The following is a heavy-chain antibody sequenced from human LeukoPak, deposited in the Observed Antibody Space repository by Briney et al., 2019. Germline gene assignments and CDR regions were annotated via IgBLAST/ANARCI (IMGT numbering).Heavy chain of an antibody. CDR3: ARYGLGAHAFDI. D-gene: IGHD3/OR15-3a*01. J-gene: IGHJ3*02. CDR1: GFTVSSNY. V-gene: IGHV3-66*01. Sequence: GGSVRLSCAASGFTVSSNYMNWVRQAPGGGLEWVLVIYSGGSTYYADSVKGRLTISRDNSKNTRYLQMNSLRAEDTAVYYCARYGLGAHAFDIWGQGTMVTVSS. CDR2: IYSGGST.